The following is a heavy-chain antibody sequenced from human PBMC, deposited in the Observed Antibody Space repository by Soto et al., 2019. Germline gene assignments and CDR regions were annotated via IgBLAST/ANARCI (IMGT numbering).Heavy chain of an antibody. V-gene: IGHV6-1*01. Sequence: SQTLSLTCAISGDSVSSNSAAWNWIRQSPSRGLEWLGRTYYRSKWYNDYAVSVKSRITINPDTSKNQFSLQLNSVTPEDTAVYYCARDQGYSSSGARKNWFDPWGQGTMVTVSS. CDR3: ARDQGYSSSGARKNWFDP. CDR1: GDSVSSNSAA. CDR2: TYYRSKWYN. J-gene: IGHJ5*02. D-gene: IGHD6-19*01.